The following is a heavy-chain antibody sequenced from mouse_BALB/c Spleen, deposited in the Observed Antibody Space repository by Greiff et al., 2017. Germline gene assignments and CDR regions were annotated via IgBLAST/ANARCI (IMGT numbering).Heavy chain of an antibody. CDR2: ISSGGST. Sequence: EVMLVESGGGLVKPGGSLKLSCAASGFTFSSYAMSWVRQTPEKRLEWVASISSGGSTYYPDSVKGRFTISRDNARNILYLQMSSLRSEDTAMYYCARWYGNYPYAMDYWGQGTSVTVSS. V-gene: IGHV5-6-5*01. J-gene: IGHJ4*01. D-gene: IGHD2-10*02. CDR1: GFTFSSYA. CDR3: ARWYGNYPYAMDY.